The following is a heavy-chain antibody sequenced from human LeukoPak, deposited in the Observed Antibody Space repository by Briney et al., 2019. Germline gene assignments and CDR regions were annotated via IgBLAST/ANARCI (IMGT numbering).Heavy chain of an antibody. V-gene: IGHV4-34*01. J-gene: IGHJ4*02. Sequence: SETLSLTCAVYGGSFSGYYWSRIRQPPGKGLEWIGEINHSGRTNYNPSLKSRVTISVDTPRNQFSLKLSSVTAADTAVYYCARGGDSGSYLDYWGQGTLVTVSS. D-gene: IGHD1-26*01. CDR1: GGSFSGYY. CDR3: ARGGDSGSYLDY. CDR2: INHSGRT.